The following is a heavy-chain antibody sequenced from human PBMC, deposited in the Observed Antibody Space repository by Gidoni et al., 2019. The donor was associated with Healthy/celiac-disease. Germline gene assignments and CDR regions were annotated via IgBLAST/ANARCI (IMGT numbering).Heavy chain of an antibody. CDR3: ARGGGSYYFDY. Sequence: EVQLVESGGGLVQPGGSLGLPCAASGFTVSSHYSSWVRQAPGKGLEWVSVIYSGGSTYYADSVKGRFTISRDNSKNTLYLQMNSLRAEDTAVYYCARGGGSYYFDYWGQGTLVTVSS. D-gene: IGHD1-26*01. CDR1: GFTVSSHY. V-gene: IGHV3-66*02. J-gene: IGHJ4*02. CDR2: IYSGGST.